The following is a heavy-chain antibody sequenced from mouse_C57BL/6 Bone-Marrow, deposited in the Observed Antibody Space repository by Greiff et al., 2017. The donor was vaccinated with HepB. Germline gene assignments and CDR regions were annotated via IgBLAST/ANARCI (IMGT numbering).Heavy chain of an antibody. Sequence: QVQLQQPGAELVRPGSSVKLSCKASGYTFTSYWMHWVKQRPIQGLEWIGNIDPSDSETHYNQKFKDKATLTVDKSSSTAYMQLSSLTSEDSAVYYCARPLYGSSYLWYFDVWGTGTTVTVSS. D-gene: IGHD1-1*01. CDR1: GYTFTSYW. CDR3: ARPLYGSSYLWYFDV. V-gene: IGHV1-52*01. CDR2: IDPSDSET. J-gene: IGHJ1*03.